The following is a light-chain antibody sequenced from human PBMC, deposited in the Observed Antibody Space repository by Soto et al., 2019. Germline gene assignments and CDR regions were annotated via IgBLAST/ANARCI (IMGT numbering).Light chain of an antibody. CDR3: AAWDGSLHNVL. Sequence: QPVLTQPPSASGTPGQRVTISCSGSGSSIGTNTVNWYRQLPGTAPKLLIYGNNQQPSGVPDRFSGSKSGASASLAISGLQSEDEAAYYCAAWDGSLHNVLFGGVTKLTVL. J-gene: IGLJ2*01. CDR1: GSSIGTNT. V-gene: IGLV1-44*01. CDR2: GNN.